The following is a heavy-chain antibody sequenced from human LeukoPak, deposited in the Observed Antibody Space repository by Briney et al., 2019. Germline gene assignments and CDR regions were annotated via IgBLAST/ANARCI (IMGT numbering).Heavy chain of an antibody. D-gene: IGHD1-26*01. CDR1: GGSISSGGYY. J-gene: IGHJ4*02. Sequence: MPSQTLSLTCTVSGGSISSGGYYWSWIRQPPGKGLEWIGYIYYSGSTNYNPSLKSRVTISVDTSKNQFSLKLSSVTAADTAVYYCARSEVGDNFDYWGQGTLVTVSS. V-gene: IGHV4-61*08. CDR3: ARSEVGDNFDY. CDR2: IYYSGST.